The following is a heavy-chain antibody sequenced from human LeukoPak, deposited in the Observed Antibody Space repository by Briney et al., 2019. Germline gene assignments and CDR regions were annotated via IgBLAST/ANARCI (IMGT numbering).Heavy chain of an antibody. CDR3: ASQWPLDY. V-gene: IGHV4-4*07. CDR2: LYSSGST. Sequence: PSETLSLTCTVSGGSISSYYWSWIRQPAGKGLEWVGRLYSSGSTNYNPSLKSRVTMSVDTSKNQFSLRLSSVTAADTAIYYCASQWPLDYWGQGTLVTVSS. J-gene: IGHJ4*02. D-gene: IGHD6-19*01. CDR1: GGSISSYY.